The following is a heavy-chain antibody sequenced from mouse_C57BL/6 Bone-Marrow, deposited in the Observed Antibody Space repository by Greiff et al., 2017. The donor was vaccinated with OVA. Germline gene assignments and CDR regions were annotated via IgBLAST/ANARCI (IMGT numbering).Heavy chain of an antibody. Sequence: EVKLVESGGGLVQPGGSLSLSCAASGFTFTDYYMSWVRQPPGKALEWLGFIRNKANGYTTEYSASVKGRFTISRDNSQSILYLQMNALRAEDSATYYCARSLIRGAMDYWGQGTSVTVSS. CDR3: ARSLIRGAMDY. D-gene: IGHD1-1*01. J-gene: IGHJ4*01. CDR2: IRNKANGYTT. CDR1: GFTFTDYY. V-gene: IGHV7-3*01.